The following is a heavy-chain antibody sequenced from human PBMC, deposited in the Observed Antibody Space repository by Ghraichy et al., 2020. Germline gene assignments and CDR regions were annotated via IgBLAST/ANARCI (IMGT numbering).Heavy chain of an antibody. Sequence: GSLNISCSASGFTFSSYAMHWVRQAPGKGLEYVSAISSNGGSTYYADSVKGRFTISRDNSKNTLYLQMSSLRAEDTAVYYCVKDYYDSSGYYEGYFDYWGQGTLVTVSS. CDR1: GFTFSSYA. CDR2: ISSNGGST. D-gene: IGHD3-22*01. J-gene: IGHJ4*02. CDR3: VKDYYDSSGYYEGYFDY. V-gene: IGHV3-64D*06.